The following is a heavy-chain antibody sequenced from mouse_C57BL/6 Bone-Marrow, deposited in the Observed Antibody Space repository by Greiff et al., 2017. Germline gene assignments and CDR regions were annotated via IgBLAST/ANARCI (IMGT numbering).Heavy chain of an antibody. CDR1: GYSFTGYY. D-gene: IGHD2-4*01. CDR3: ASYYDYDFDV. J-gene: IGHJ1*03. Sequence: EVQLQQSGPELVKPGASVKISCKASGYSFTGYYMNWVKQSPEKSLEWIGEINPSTGGTTYNQKFKAKATLTVDKSSSTAYMQLKSLTSEDYAVYYCASYYDYDFDVWGTGTTVTVAS. V-gene: IGHV1-42*01. CDR2: INPSTGGT.